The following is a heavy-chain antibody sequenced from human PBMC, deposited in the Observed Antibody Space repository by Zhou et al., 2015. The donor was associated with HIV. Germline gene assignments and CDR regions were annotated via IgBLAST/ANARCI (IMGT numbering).Heavy chain of an antibody. CDR2: INAGNGNT. CDR1: GYTFTSYA. D-gene: IGHD2-15*01. J-gene: IGHJ4*02. V-gene: IGHV1-3*05. Sequence: QVQLVQSGAEEKKPGASVKVSCKASGYTFTSYAMHWVRQAPGQRLEWMGWINAGNGNTKYSQKFQGRVTITRDTSASTAYMELSSLRSEDTAVYYCARASYCSGGSCLDYWGQGTLVTVSS. CDR3: ARASYCSGGSCLDY.